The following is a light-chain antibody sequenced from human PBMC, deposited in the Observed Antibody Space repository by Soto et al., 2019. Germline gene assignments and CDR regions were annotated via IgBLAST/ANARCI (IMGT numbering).Light chain of an antibody. Sequence: QSVLTQPPSVSGAPGQRVTISCTGSSYNIGAGYDVHWYQQLPGTAPKLLIYDNSNRPSGVPDRFSGSKSGTSASLAITGLQAEDEADYYCQSYDSSLSTVVFGGGTKVTVL. V-gene: IGLV1-40*01. CDR1: SYNIGAGYD. CDR2: DNS. CDR3: QSYDSSLSTVV. J-gene: IGLJ2*01.